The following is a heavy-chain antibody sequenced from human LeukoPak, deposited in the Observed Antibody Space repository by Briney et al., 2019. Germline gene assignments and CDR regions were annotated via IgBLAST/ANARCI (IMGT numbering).Heavy chain of an antibody. J-gene: IGHJ3*02. CDR2: IYPSDSDT. Sequence: GESLKISCKGFGYTFTTYWIAWVRQMPGKGPECMGIIYPSDSDTRYSPSFQGQVTISVDKYISTAYLQWTNLRASDTATYYCAKSQNTGKGNDAFDIWGQGTLVTVSS. CDR1: GYTFTTYW. D-gene: IGHD2-8*02. CDR3: AKSQNTGKGNDAFDI. V-gene: IGHV5-51*01.